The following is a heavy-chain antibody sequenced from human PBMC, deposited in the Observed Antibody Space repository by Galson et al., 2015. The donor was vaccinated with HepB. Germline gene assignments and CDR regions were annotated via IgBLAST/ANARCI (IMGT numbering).Heavy chain of an antibody. CDR2: IYSGGSS. Sequence: SLRLSCAASGLTVSSNYMIWVRQAPGKGLDWVSIIYSGGSSDYADSVKGRFTLSRDNSKNTLYLQMNRVRPEDTAVYYCCSGYEAMEHWGQGTLVTVSS. J-gene: IGHJ1*01. CDR1: GLTVSSNY. D-gene: IGHD3-22*01. V-gene: IGHV3-53*01. CDR3: CSGYEAMEH.